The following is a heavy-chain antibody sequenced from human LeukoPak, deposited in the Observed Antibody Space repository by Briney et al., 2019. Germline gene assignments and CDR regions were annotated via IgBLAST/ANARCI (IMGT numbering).Heavy chain of an antibody. J-gene: IGHJ4*02. CDR3: ARDGYSSGFDF. V-gene: IGHV3-21*01. CDR1: GFTFSSYT. Sequence: GGSLRLSCAASGFTFSSYTMNWVRQAPGKGLEWVSSISVNSDHKPYADSVKGRFTISRDNAKNSLYLQMNSLRGEDTAVYYCARDGYSSGFDFWGQGTLVTVSS. D-gene: IGHD3-22*01. CDR2: ISVNSDHK.